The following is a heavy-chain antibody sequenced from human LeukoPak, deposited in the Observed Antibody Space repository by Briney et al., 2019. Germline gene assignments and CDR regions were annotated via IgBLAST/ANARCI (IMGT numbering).Heavy chain of an antibody. J-gene: IGHJ4*02. Sequence: GSSVKVSCKASGGTFSSYAISWVRQAPGQGLEWMGRIIPILGIANYAQKFQGRVTITADKSTSTAYMELSSLRSEDTAVYYCARDRAGSGGSCFDYWGQGTLVTVSS. CDR2: IIPILGIA. CDR1: GGTFSSYA. D-gene: IGHD2-15*01. CDR3: ARDRAGSGGSCFDY. V-gene: IGHV1-69*04.